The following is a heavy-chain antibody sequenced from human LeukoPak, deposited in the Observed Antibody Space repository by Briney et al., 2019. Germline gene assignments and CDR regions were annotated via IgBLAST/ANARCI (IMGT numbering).Heavy chain of an antibody. CDR3: AAGEAPLDY. D-gene: IGHD3-10*01. J-gene: IGHJ4*02. Sequence: SETLSLTCAVYGGSFSGYYWSWIRQPPGRGLEWIGEINHSGSTNYNPSLKSRVTISVDTSKNQFSLKLSSVTAADTAVYYCAAGEAPLDYWGQGTLVTVSS. CDR1: GGSFSGYY. CDR2: INHSGST. V-gene: IGHV4-34*01.